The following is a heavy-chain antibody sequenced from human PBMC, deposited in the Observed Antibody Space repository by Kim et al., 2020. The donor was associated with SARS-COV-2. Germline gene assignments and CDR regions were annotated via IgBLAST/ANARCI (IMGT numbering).Heavy chain of an antibody. D-gene: IGHD3-10*02. V-gene: IGHV4-31*03. CDR2: IYDSGTT. Sequence: SETLSLTCTVSGGSINNGGYYWSWIRPHPGKGLEWIGYIYDSGTTYYNPPHKSRVAITLDTSKNQFSLKLSSVTAADTAVYYCAREVTASVPHFFDYWGQGTLVTVSS. J-gene: IGHJ4*02. CDR1: GGSINNGGYY. CDR3: AREVTASVPHFFDY.